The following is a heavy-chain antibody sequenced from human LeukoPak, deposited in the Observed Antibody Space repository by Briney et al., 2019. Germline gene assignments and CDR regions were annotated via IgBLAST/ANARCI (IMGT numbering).Heavy chain of an antibody. J-gene: IGHJ6*03. V-gene: IGHV3-30*02. Sequence: GGSLRLSCAASGFTYSSYAMTRVRQAPGKGLEWVAFIRYDGSNKYYADSVEGRFTISRDNSKNTLYLQMNSLRAEDTAVYYCAKSQNSYSGSYLANYMDVWGKGTTVTVSS. CDR3: AKSQNSYSGSYLANYMDV. CDR2: IRYDGSNK. D-gene: IGHD1-26*01. CDR1: GFTYSSYA.